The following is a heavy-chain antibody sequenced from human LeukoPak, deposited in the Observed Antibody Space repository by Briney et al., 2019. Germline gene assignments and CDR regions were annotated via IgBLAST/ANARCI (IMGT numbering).Heavy chain of an antibody. CDR3: ARCAQYSSSSCYYYYMDV. V-gene: IGHV1-69*06. CDR1: GYTFTSYG. Sequence: SVKVSCKASGYTFTSYGISWVRQAPGQGLEWMGGIIPIFGTANYAQKFQGRVTITADKSTSTAYMELSSLRSEDTAVYYCARCAQYSSSSCYYYYMDVWGKGTTVTVSS. CDR2: IIPIFGTA. J-gene: IGHJ6*03. D-gene: IGHD6-6*01.